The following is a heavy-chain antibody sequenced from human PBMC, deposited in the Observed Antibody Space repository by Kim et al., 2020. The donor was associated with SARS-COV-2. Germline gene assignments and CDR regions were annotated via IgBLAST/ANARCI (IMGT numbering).Heavy chain of an antibody. J-gene: IGHJ5*02. CDR1: GYTFTNFG. CDR3: ATELGPGITPRVEP. CDR2: ISANNGDT. V-gene: IGHV1-18*01. Sequence: ASVKVSCKASGYTFTNFGVSWVRQAPGQGPEWMGWISANNGDTNFAQKFQGRVTLTTETSTTTAFMELRSLRSDDTAIYDGATELGPGITPRVEPGGQGT. D-gene: IGHD1-20*01.